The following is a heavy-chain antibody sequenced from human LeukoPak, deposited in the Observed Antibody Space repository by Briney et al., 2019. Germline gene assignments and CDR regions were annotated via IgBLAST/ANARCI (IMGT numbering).Heavy chain of an antibody. V-gene: IGHV1-2*02. Sequence: ASVKVSCEASGYTFTGYYMHWVRQAPGQGLEWMGWINPNSGGTNYAQKFQGRVTMTRDTSISTAYMELSRLRSDDTAVYYCAREYYYDSSGDMDVWGKGTTVTVSS. CDR2: INPNSGGT. D-gene: IGHD3-22*01. CDR1: GYTFTGYY. J-gene: IGHJ6*03. CDR3: AREYYYDSSGDMDV.